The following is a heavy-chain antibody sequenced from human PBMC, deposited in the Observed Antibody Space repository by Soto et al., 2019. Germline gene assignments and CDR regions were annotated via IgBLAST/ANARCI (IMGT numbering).Heavy chain of an antibody. J-gene: IGHJ6*02. V-gene: IGHV4-30-4*01. CDR2: IYYSGST. CDR1: GGSISSGDYY. D-gene: IGHD3-16*01. CDR3: AGGPILQVPHYYYGMDV. Sequence: QVQLQESGPGLVKPSQTLSLTCTVSGGSISSGDYYWSWIRQPPGKGLEWIGYIYYSGSTYYNPTLKSPVTISVDTSKNQFSLKLSSVTAAATAVYYCAGGPILQVPHYYYGMDVWGQRTTVTVSS.